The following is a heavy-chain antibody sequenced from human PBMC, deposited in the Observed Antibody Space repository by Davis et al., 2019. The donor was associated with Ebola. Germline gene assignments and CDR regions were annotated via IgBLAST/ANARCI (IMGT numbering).Heavy chain of an antibody. J-gene: IGHJ6*02. CDR1: GFSVSTKY. CDR3: ARGDFYYGVDV. CDR2: MYSGGTT. Sequence: GSLRLSCAASGFSVSTKYMNWVRQAPGKGLQWVSIMYSGGTTYYADSVKGRFTISRDSSKNTVYLQMNNLRAEDTAVYYCARGDFYYGVDVWGQGTTVTVSS. V-gene: IGHV3-53*01.